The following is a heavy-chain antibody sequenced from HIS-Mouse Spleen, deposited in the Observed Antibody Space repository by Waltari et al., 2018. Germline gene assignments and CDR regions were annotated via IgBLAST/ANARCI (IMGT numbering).Heavy chain of an antibody. J-gene: IGHJ5*02. CDR1: GYSISSGYY. Sequence: QVQLQESGPGLVKPSETLSLTCTVAGYSISSGYYWGWIRQPPGKGLEWIGSIYHSGSTSYNPSLKSRVTISVDTSKNQFSLKLSSVTAADTAVYYCARASDYYDSSGYWGWFDPWGQGTLVTVSS. CDR2: IYHSGST. CDR3: ARASDYYDSSGYWGWFDP. V-gene: IGHV4-38-2*02. D-gene: IGHD3-22*01.